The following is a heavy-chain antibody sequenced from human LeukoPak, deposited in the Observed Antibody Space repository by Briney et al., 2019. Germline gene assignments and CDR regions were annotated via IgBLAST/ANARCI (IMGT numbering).Heavy chain of an antibody. CDR1: GDSVSSDSGG. CDR2: TYYRSAWYN. D-gene: IGHD6-19*01. J-gene: IGHJ4*02. CDR3: ARETTVAGYFDY. V-gene: IGHV6-1*01. Sequence: SQTLSLTCAISGDSVSSDSGGWTWIRQSPSRGLEWLGRTYYRSAWYNDYAVSVKSRITIKSDTSKNQFSLQLNSVTPEDTAVYYCARETTVAGYFDYWGQGMLVTVSS.